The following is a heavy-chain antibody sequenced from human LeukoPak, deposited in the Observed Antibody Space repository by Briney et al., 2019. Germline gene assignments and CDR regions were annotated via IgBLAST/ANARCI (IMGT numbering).Heavy chain of an antibody. J-gene: IGHJ4*02. D-gene: IGHD3-22*01. Sequence: ASVKVSCKASGYTFTSYYMHWVRQAPGQGLEWMGIINPSGGSTSYAQKFQGRVTMTRDTSTSTVYMELSSLRSEDTAVYYCARPNPFYDSSGYWGYYFDYWGQGTLVTVSP. V-gene: IGHV1-46*01. CDR3: ARPNPFYDSSGYWGYYFDY. CDR1: GYTFTSYY. CDR2: INPSGGST.